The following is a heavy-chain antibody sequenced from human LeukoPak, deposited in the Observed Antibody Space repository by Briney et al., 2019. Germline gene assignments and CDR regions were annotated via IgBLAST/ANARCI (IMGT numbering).Heavy chain of an antibody. CDR3: AREGNSGSVPHYYYMAV. D-gene: IGHD5-12*01. CDR2: IYTSGST. V-gene: IGHV4-4*07. CDR1: GGSISNYY. J-gene: IGHJ6*03. Sequence: SETLSLTCIVSGGSISNYYWGWIRQPPGKGLEWIGRIYTSGSTNYNPSLKGGVTISLDTSKKHLSLRLSSVTAADTAVYYCAREGNSGSVPHYYYMAVWGKGTTVTVSS.